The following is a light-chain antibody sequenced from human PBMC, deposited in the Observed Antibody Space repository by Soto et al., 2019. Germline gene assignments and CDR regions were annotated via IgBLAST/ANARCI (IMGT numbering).Light chain of an antibody. Sequence: QSALTQPASVSGSPGQSITISCTGTSSDVGSYNLISWYQQYPDKAPKLMIYEVSKRPSGVSNRFSGSKSSNTASLTISGLQAEDEADYYCCSYAGSSTFYVFGSGTKVTVL. CDR2: EVS. J-gene: IGLJ1*01. V-gene: IGLV2-23*02. CDR1: SSDVGSYNL. CDR3: CSYAGSSTFYV.